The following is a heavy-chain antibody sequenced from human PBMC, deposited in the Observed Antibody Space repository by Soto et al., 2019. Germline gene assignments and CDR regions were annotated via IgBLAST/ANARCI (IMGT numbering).Heavy chain of an antibody. CDR3: AKEILTPFDY. J-gene: IGHJ4*02. CDR1: GFTFSSYG. CDR2: ISYDGSNK. Sequence: GGSLRLSCAASGFTFSSYGMHWVRQAPGKGLEWVAVISYDGSNKYYADSVKARFTISRDNSKNTLYLQMNSLRAEDTAVYYCAKEILTPFDYWGQGTLVTVSS. V-gene: IGHV3-30*18.